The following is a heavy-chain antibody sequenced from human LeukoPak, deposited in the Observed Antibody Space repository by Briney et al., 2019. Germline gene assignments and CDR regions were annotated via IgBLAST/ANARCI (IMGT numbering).Heavy chain of an antibody. D-gene: IGHD3/OR15-3a*01. J-gene: IGHJ4*02. CDR2: LNRDGSVK. Sequence: GGSLRLSCVASGFIFTDYYMSWVRQAPGKGLEWVANLNRDGSVKNYVDSVKGRFTISRDNAKNSLYLQMNSLRAEDTALYHCARVDDLSLLGDLDYWGQGTLVTVSS. CDR1: GFIFTDYY. V-gene: IGHV3-7*03. CDR3: ARVDDLSLLGDLDY.